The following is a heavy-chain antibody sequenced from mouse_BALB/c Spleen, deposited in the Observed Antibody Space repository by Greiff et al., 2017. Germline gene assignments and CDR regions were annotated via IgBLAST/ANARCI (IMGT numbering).Heavy chain of an antibody. Sequence: EVKLQQSGPGLVKPSQSLSLTCTVTGYSITSDYAWNWIRQFPGNKLEWMGYISYSGSTSYNPSLKSRISITRDTSKNQFFLQLNSVTTEDTATYYCARSSPYYYGSTPWFAYWGQGTLVTVSA. CDR2: ISYSGST. CDR3: ARSSPYYYGSTPWFAY. V-gene: IGHV3-2*02. J-gene: IGHJ3*01. D-gene: IGHD1-1*01. CDR1: GYSITSDYA.